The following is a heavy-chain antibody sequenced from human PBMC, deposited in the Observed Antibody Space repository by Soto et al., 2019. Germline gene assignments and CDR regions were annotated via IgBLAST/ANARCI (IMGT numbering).Heavy chain of an antibody. D-gene: IGHD2-2*01. Sequence: PSETLSLTCAVPGGSISSSNWWSWVRQPPGKGLEWIGEIYHSGSTNYNPSLKSRVTISVDKSKNQFSLKLSSVTAADTAVYYCARFSSSPYYYYGMDVWGQGTTVTVSS. CDR1: GGSISSSNW. J-gene: IGHJ6*02. V-gene: IGHV4-4*02. CDR2: IYHSGST. CDR3: ARFSSSPYYYYGMDV.